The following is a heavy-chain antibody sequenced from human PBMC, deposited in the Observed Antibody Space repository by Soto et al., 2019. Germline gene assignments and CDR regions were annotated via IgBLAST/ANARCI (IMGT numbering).Heavy chain of an antibody. J-gene: IGHJ4*02. D-gene: IGHD3-10*01. CDR1: GGSISSGGYY. Sequence: SETLSLTCTVSGGSISSGGYYWSWIRQHPGKGLEWIGSIYYSGSTYYNPSLKSRVTISVDTSKNQFSLKLSSVTAADTAVYYCARAGRYGEFIDYWGQGTLVTVSS. CDR3: ARAGRYGEFIDY. V-gene: IGHV4-31*03. CDR2: IYYSGST.